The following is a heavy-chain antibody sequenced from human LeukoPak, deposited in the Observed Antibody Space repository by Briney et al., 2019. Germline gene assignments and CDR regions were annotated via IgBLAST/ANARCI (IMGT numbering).Heavy chain of an antibody. CDR3: ARDISRWNELDS. D-gene: IGHD1-1*01. V-gene: IGHV4-61*02. CDR1: GGSISSGSYY. CDR2: IYSSGST. J-gene: IGHJ4*02. Sequence: SQTLSLTCTVSGGSISSGSYYWTWIRQPAGKGLEWIGRIYSSGSTDYNPSLKSRVTISVDTTKNRFSLNLSSLTAADTAVYYCARDISRWNELDSWGQGTLVTVSS.